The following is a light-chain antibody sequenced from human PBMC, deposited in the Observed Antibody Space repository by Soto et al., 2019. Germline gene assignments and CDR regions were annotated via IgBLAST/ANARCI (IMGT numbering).Light chain of an antibody. J-gene: IGKJ4*01. CDR3: QQYYSRPLT. Sequence: DIVLTQSPDSLAVSLGERAAINCKSSQSVFYSSNNKNYLAWYQQKPGQPPKLLVYWASTRESGVPDRFSGSGSGTDLTLTIRSLQAEDVAVYFCQQYYSRPLTFGGGTKVDIK. CDR2: WAS. CDR1: QSVFYSSNNKNY. V-gene: IGKV4-1*01.